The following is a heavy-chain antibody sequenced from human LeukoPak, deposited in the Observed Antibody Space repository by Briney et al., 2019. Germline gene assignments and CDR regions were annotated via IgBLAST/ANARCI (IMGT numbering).Heavy chain of an antibody. Sequence: ASVKVSCMPSGYTFTGYYMHWVRQAPEPGREGMGWINPKKEGTKYAQKVQDRVTMTRDTSISTAYMELSSLRADDAAVYYCARDTLTVTTDPYDYIDVWGEGATVTVSS. CDR2: INPKKEGT. CDR1: GYTFTGYY. J-gene: IGHJ6*03. D-gene: IGHD4-11*01. CDR3: ARDTLTVTTDPYDYIDV. V-gene: IGHV1-2*02.